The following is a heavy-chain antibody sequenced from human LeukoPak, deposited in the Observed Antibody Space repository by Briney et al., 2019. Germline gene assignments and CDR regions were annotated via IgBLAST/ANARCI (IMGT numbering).Heavy chain of an antibody. J-gene: IGHJ3*02. Sequence: SETLSLTCTVSGGSISSSSYYWGWIRQPPGKGLEWIGSIYYSGSTYYNPSLKSRVTISVDTSKNQFSLKLSSVTAADTAVYYCASFETALLRPKTHDAFDIWGQGTMVTVSS. D-gene: IGHD1-26*01. CDR2: IYYSGST. CDR1: GGSISSSSYY. V-gene: IGHV4-39*07. CDR3: ASFETALLRPKTHDAFDI.